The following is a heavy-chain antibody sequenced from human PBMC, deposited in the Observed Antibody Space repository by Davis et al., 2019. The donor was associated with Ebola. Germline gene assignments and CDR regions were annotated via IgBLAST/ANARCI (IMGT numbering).Heavy chain of an antibody. J-gene: IGHJ3*02. CDR2: LCTSADT. Sequence: GGSLRLSCAASGFIFRNYVMSWVRQAPGKGLEWGSTLCTSADTYYADSVKGRFTISRDNSKNTLYLQMNGLRVDDTAIYYCAKDTSNIWFDIWGQGTMVTVSS. D-gene: IGHD2-2*01. CDR3: AKDTSNIWFDI. CDR1: GFIFRNYV. V-gene: IGHV3-23*01.